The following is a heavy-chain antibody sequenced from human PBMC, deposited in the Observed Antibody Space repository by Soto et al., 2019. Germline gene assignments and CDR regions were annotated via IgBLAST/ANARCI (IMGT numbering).Heavy chain of an antibody. CDR2: IKPNSGGT. V-gene: IGHV1-2*04. J-gene: IGHJ3*02. CDR3: ARCIAVAGTTQAFDI. D-gene: IGHD6-19*01. CDR1: GYTFTGYY. Sequence: QVQLVQSGAEVKKPGASVKVSCKAPGYTFTGYYMHWVRQAPGQGLEWMGWIKPNSGGTNYAQKFKGWVTMTRDTSISTAYMELSRLRSDDTAVYYCARCIAVAGTTQAFDIWGQGTMVTVSS.